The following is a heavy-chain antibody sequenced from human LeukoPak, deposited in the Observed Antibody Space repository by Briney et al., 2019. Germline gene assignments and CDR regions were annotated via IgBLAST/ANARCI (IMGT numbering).Heavy chain of an antibody. V-gene: IGHV3-23*01. J-gene: IGHJ4*02. D-gene: IGHD1-14*01. CDR1: GFTFANYD. CDR3: ARDGPYNWNHENPFDY. CDR2: IRASFTP. Sequence: PGGSLRVSCAASGFTFANYDMNWVRQAPGKGLEWVSVIRASFTPYYADSVKGRFTISRDNSKNTLYLQMNSLRAEDTAVYYCARDGPYNWNHENPFDYWGQGTLVTVSS.